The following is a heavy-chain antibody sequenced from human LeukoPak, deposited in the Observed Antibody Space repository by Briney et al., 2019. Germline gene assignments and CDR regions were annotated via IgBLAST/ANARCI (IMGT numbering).Heavy chain of an antibody. D-gene: IGHD1-26*01. CDR2: ISSSSSYR. CDR3: ARGVGATTVDY. J-gene: IGHJ4*02. Sequence: KPGGSLRLSCAASGFTFSSYSMNWVRQAPGKGLWWGSSISSSSSYRYYADSVKGLFTISRDNAKNSLYLQMNSLRAEDTAVYYCARGVGATTVDYWGQGTLVTVSS. V-gene: IGHV3-21*01. CDR1: GFTFSSYS.